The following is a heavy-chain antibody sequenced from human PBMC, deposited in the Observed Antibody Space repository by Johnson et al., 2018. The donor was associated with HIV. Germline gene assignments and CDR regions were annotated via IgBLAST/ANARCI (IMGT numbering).Heavy chain of an antibody. Sequence: VQLVESGGGVVRPGGSLRLSCAASGFTFDDYGMSWVRQGPGKRLEWVSGIKWSGGSTGYAGSVKGRFTISRDNSKNTLYLQMNSLRPQDTAVYYCARTRQGAFDIWGQGTMVTVSS. CDR3: ARTRQGAFDI. J-gene: IGHJ3*02. CDR2: IKWSGGST. CDR1: GFTFDDYG. V-gene: IGHV3-20*04.